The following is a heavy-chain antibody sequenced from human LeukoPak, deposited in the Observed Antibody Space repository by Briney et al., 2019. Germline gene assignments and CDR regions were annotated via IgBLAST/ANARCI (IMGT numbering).Heavy chain of an antibody. D-gene: IGHD5-18*01. V-gene: IGHV1-2*06. J-gene: IGHJ6*02. Sequence: ASVKVSCKASGYTFTGYYKHWVRQAPGQGLEWMGRINPNSGGTNYAQKFQGRVTMTRDTSISTAYMELSRLRSDDTAVYYCARGIQLWLRNHYGMDVWGQGTTVTVSS. CDR3: ARGIQLWLRNHYGMDV. CDR2: INPNSGGT. CDR1: GYTFTGYY.